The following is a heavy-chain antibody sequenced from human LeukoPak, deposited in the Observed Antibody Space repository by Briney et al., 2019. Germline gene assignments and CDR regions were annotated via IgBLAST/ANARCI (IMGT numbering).Heavy chain of an antibody. D-gene: IGHD3-3*01. Sequence: PSETLSLTCTVSGGSISSYYWSWIRQPPGKGLGWIGYIYYSGSTNYNPSLKSRVTISVDTSKNQFSLKLSSVTAADTAVYYCAREATYYDFWSGLRGHYYYYYMDVWGKGTTVTVSS. CDR2: IYYSGST. CDR3: AREATYYDFWSGLRGHYYYYYMDV. J-gene: IGHJ6*03. V-gene: IGHV4-59*01. CDR1: GGSISSYY.